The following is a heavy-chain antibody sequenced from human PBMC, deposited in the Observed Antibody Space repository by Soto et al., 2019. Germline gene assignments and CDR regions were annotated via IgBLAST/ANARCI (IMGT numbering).Heavy chain of an antibody. D-gene: IGHD6-13*01. V-gene: IGHV6-1*01. CDR2: TYYRSKWYN. Sequence: SQTLSLTCAISGDSVSSNSAAWNWIRQSPSRDLEWMGRTYYRSKWYNDYAVSVKSRITINPDTSKNQFSLQLNSVTPEDTAVYYCARGRIAAAGMNYYYYYMDVWGKGTTVTVSS. CDR1: GDSVSSNSAA. J-gene: IGHJ6*03. CDR3: ARGRIAAAGMNYYYYYMDV.